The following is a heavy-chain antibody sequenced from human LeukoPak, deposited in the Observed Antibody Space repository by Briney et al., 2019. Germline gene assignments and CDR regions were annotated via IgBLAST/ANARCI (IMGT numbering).Heavy chain of an antibody. V-gene: IGHV3-23*01. Sequence: GGSLRLSCAASGFTYSNYAMSWVRQVPGKGLEWVSAISGPGDTTYYADSVKGRFTISRDNSKNTLYLQMNSLRAEDTAVYYCAKFPDDAFDIWGQGTMVTVSS. CDR3: AKFPDDAFDI. CDR1: GFTYSNYA. J-gene: IGHJ3*02. CDR2: ISGPGDTT.